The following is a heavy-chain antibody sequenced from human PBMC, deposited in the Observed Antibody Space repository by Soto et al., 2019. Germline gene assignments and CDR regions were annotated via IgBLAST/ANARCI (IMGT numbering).Heavy chain of an antibody. J-gene: IGHJ4*02. CDR1: GYTFTGYA. V-gene: IGHV1-3*01. Sequence: ASVKVSCKASGYTFTGYAMHWVRQAPGQRLEWMGWINAGNGNTKYSQKFQGRFTISRDNSKNTLYLQMNSLRAEDTAVYYCARDGAAAGTLDYWGQGTLVTVSS. CDR3: ARDGAAAGTLDY. D-gene: IGHD6-13*01. CDR2: INAGNGNT.